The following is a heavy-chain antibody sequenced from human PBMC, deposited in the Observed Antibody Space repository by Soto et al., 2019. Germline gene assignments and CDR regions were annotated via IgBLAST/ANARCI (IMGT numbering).Heavy chain of an antibody. J-gene: IGHJ5*02. CDR2: IDPSDSST. Sequence: PVAAVKISWKGPGYRVTSYWISWVRQMPGKGLEWMGRIDPSDSSTNYSPSFQGHVTISADKSISTAYLQWSSLKASDNAMYYCARRSFDPWGQGTLVTVSS. V-gene: IGHV5-10-1*01. CDR1: GYRVTSYW. CDR3: ARRSFDP.